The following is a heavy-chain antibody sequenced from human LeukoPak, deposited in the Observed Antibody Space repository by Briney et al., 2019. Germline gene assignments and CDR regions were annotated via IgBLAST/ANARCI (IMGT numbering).Heavy chain of an antibody. CDR1: GFTFSSYG. J-gene: IGHJ6*02. V-gene: IGHV3-30*18. Sequence: PGRSLRLSCAASGFTFSSYGMHWVRQAPGEGLEWVAVISYDGSYKDFADSVKGRFTISRDNSKSTLHLQMNSLRAEDTAVYFCAKQGPLYGMDVWGQGTTVTVSS. CDR3: AKQGPLYGMDV. CDR2: ISYDGSYK.